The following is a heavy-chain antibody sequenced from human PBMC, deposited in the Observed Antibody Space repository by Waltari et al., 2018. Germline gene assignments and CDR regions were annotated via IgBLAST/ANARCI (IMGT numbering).Heavy chain of an antibody. CDR1: GGSISSYY. J-gene: IGHJ3*02. V-gene: IGHV4-59*01. CDR2: IYYSGST. D-gene: IGHD3-10*01. CDR3: AGGLGDDAFDI. Sequence: QVQLQESGPGLVKPSETLSLTCTVSGGSISSYYWSWIRQPPGKGLEWIGYIYYSGSTNDNPSLKSRVTISVDTSKNQFSLKLSSVTAADTAVYYCAGGLGDDAFDIWGQGTMVTVSS.